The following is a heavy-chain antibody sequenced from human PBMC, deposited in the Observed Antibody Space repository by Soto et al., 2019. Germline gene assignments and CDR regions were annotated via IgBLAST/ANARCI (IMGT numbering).Heavy chain of an antibody. J-gene: IGHJ6*02. CDR1: GFTFSSYA. V-gene: IGHV3-23*01. CDR3: AKTDYSIYYGMDV. D-gene: IGHD4-4*01. Sequence: GALRISCAASGFTFSSYAMSWVRQAPGKGLEWVSVISGSGGSTYYADSVKGRFTISRDNSKNTLYLQMNSLRAEDTAVYYCAKTDYSIYYGMDVWGQGTTVTVSS. CDR2: ISGSGGST.